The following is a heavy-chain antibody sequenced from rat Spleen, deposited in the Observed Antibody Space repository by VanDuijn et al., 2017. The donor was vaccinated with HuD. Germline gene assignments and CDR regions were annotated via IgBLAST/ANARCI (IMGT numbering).Heavy chain of an antibody. D-gene: IGHD1-8*01. V-gene: IGHV5-22*01. CDR1: GFTFSNYY. CDR2: ISYEGSST. Sequence: EVQLVESGGGLVQPGRSMKLSCAALGFTFSNYYMAWVRQAPTKGLEWVASISYEGSSTYYGDSVKGRFTISRDNAKSTLYLQMNSLRSEDTATYYCARWDSSKFDYWGQGVMVTVSS. CDR3: ARWDSSKFDY. J-gene: IGHJ2*01.